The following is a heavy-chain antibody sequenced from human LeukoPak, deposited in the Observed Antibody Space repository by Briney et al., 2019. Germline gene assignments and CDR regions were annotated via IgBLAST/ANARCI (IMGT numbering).Heavy chain of an antibody. Sequence: SETPSLTCTVSGGSISSTGYYWDWIRQPPGKGLEWIGSIYYSETTYYNSSLKSRVTISLDPSKNQFSLSLKSVTAADTAVYYCARQVSDYYYYYIDVWGKGATVTVSS. CDR2: IYYSETT. CDR3: ARQVSDYYYYYIDV. J-gene: IGHJ6*03. V-gene: IGHV4-39*01. CDR1: GGSISSTGYY. D-gene: IGHD5/OR15-5a*01.